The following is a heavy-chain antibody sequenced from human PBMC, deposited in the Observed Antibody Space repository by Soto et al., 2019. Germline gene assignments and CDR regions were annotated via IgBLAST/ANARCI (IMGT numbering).Heavy chain of an antibody. Sequence: SETLSLTCTVSGGSISSSSYYWGWIRQPPGKGLEWIGSIYYSGSTYYNPSLKSRVTISVDTSKNQFSLKLSSVTAADTAVYYRARRIRVLRFLEWFPGWFDPWGQGTLVTVSS. CDR1: GGSISSSSYY. CDR2: IYYSGST. V-gene: IGHV4-39*01. J-gene: IGHJ5*02. D-gene: IGHD3-3*01. CDR3: ARRIRVLRFLEWFPGWFDP.